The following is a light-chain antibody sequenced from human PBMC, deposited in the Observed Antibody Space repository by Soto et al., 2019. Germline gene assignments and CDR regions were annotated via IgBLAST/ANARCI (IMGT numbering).Light chain of an antibody. CDR1: QSINNN. V-gene: IGKV3-15*01. CDR3: QQYNNWPRT. Sequence: EIVMTQSPATLSVSPGERATLSCRTSQSINNNLAWYQQKPGQAPRLLIYGPSTRATGIPARFSGSGSGTEFTLTISSLQSEDFAVYYCQQYNNWPRTFGQGTKVEVK. J-gene: IGKJ1*01. CDR2: GPS.